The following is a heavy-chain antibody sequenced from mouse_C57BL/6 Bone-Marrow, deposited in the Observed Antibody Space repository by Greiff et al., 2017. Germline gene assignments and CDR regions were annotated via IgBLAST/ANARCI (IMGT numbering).Heavy chain of an antibody. CDR1: GFTFSSYG. J-gene: IGHJ3*01. V-gene: IGHV5-6*01. Sequence: EVKLVESGGDLVKPGGSLKLSCAASGFTFSSYGMSWVRQTPDKRLEWVATISSGGSYTYYPDSVKGRFTISRDNAKNTLYLQMSSLKSEDTAMYYWARGKAAQIAYWGQGTLVTVSA. CDR2: ISSGGSYT. CDR3: ARGKAAQIAY. D-gene: IGHD3-2*02.